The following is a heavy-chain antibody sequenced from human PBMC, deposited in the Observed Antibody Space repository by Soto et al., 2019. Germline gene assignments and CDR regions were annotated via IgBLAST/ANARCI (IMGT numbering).Heavy chain of an antibody. CDR3: AKGPANTMIVVVVSDY. V-gene: IGHV3-23*01. CDR2: ISGSGGST. J-gene: IGHJ4*02. Sequence: TGGSLRLSCAASGFTFSSYAMSWVRQAPGKGLEWVSAISGSGGSTYYADSVKGRFTISRDNSKNTLYLQMNSLRAEDTPVYYCAKGPANTMIVVVVSDYWGQGTLVTVSS. CDR1: GFTFSSYA. D-gene: IGHD3-22*01.